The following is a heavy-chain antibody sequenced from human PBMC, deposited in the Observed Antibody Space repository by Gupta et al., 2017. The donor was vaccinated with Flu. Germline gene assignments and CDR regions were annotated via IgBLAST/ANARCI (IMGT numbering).Heavy chain of an antibody. J-gene: IGHJ4*02. CDR1: GGSFSGYY. V-gene: IGHV4-34*01. CDR2: INHSGST. D-gene: IGHD2-2*01. CDR3: ARGSDRVPAAILRY. Sequence: QVQLQQWGAGLLKPSETLSLTCAVYGGSFSGYYWSWIRQPPGKGLEWTGEINHSGSTNYNPSLKSRVTISVDTSKNQFSPKLSSVTAADTAVYYCARGSDRVPAAILRYWGQGTLVTVSS.